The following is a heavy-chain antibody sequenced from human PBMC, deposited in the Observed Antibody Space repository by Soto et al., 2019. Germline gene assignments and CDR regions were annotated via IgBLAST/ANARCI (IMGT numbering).Heavy chain of an antibody. CDR3: AKDAPYYYDSSGYYGPFGY. Sequence: GSLRLSCAASGFTFSSYGIHWVRQAPGKGLEWVALISYDGSNKYYADSVKGRFTISRDNSKNTLYLQMNSLRAEDTAMYYCAKDAPYYYDSSGYYGPFGYWGQGTLVTVSS. D-gene: IGHD3-22*01. CDR2: ISYDGSNK. V-gene: IGHV3-30*18. CDR1: GFTFSSYG. J-gene: IGHJ4*02.